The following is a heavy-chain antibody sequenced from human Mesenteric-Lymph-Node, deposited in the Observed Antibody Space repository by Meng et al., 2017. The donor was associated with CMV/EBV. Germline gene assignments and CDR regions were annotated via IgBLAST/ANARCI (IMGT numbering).Heavy chain of an antibody. CDR1: GGTFSIYA. D-gene: IGHD1-1*01. Sequence: ASVKVSCKASGGTFSIYAINWVRQAPGQGLEWMGWINPNSGGTNYAQKFQGRVTMTRDTSISTAYMELSRLRSDDTAVYYCARAYWNDKNWFDPWGQGTLVTVSS. V-gene: IGHV1-2*02. CDR2: INPNSGGT. CDR3: ARAYWNDKNWFDP. J-gene: IGHJ5*02.